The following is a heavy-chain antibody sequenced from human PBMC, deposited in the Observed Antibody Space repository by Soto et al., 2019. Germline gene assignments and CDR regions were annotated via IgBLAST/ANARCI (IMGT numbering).Heavy chain of an antibody. J-gene: IGHJ4*02. CDR3: ASEQAVAGTGIDY. CDR1: GGTFSSYT. D-gene: IGHD6-19*01. V-gene: IGHV1-69*02. CDR2: IIPILGIA. Sequence: GASVKVSCKASGGTFSSYTISWVRQAPGQGLEWMGRIIPILGIANYAQKFQGRVTITADKSTSTAYMELSSLRSEDTAVYYCASEQAVAGTGIDYWGQGTLVTVSS.